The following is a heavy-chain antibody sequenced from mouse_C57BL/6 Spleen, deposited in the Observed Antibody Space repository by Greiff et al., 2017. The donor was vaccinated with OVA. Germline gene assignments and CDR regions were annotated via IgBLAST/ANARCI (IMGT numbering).Heavy chain of an antibody. Sequence: VKLQQSGAELVRPGASVTLSCKASGYTFTDYEMHWVKQTPVHGLEWIGAIDPETGGTAYNQKFKGKAILTADKSSSTAYMELRSLTSEDSAVYYCTHSSYVDFDYWGQGTTLTVSS. J-gene: IGHJ2*01. CDR1: GYTFTDYE. V-gene: IGHV1-15*01. CDR3: THSSYVDFDY. D-gene: IGHD1-1*01. CDR2: IDPETGGT.